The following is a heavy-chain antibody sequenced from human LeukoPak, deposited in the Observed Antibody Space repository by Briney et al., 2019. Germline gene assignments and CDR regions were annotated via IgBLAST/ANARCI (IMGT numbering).Heavy chain of an antibody. CDR1: GGSISSYY. CDR2: IYTSGST. D-gene: IGHD3-16*02. J-gene: IGHJ4*02. V-gene: IGHV4-4*07. CDR3: ARGGSHRYTVYYFDY. Sequence: PSETLSLTCTVSGGSISSYYWSWIRQPAGKGLEWIGRIYTSGSTNYNPSLKSRVTMSVDTSKNQFSLKLSSVTAADTAVYYCARGGSHRYTVYYFDYWGQGTLVTVSS.